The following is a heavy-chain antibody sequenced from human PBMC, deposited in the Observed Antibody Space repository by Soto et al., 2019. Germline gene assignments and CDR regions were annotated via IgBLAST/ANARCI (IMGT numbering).Heavy chain of an antibody. CDR2: ISYDGDNE. CDR3: AKDGGPVYCNSPGCSAKHFDY. V-gene: IGHV3-30*18. D-gene: IGHD2-2*01. CDR1: GFTFSNYG. Sequence: QVQLVESGGGVVQPGRSLRLSCAASGFTFSNYGMHWVRQAPGKGLEWVAIISYDGDNEYYADSVKGRFTISRDNSKNTLYLQPSSRRHEDTAVYYCAKDGGPVYCNSPGCSAKHFDYWGQGTLVTVSS. J-gene: IGHJ4*02.